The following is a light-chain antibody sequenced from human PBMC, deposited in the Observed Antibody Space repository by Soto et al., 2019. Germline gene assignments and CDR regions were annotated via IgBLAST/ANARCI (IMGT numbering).Light chain of an antibody. CDR1: SGHSTYI. Sequence: QTVVTQSSSASASLGSSVKLTCTLSSGHSTYIIAWHQQQPGKAPRYLMKLEGSGSYNKGSGIPDRFSGSISGADRYLTISNLQFEDEADYYCETWDTNVVVFGGGTKLTVL. J-gene: IGLJ2*01. CDR2: LEGSGSY. V-gene: IGLV4-60*02. CDR3: ETWDTNVVV.